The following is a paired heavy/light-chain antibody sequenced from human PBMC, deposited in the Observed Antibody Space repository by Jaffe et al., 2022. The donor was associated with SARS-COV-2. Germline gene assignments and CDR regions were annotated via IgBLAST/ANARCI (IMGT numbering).Heavy chain of an antibody. CDR2: INVDASVT. CDR1: GFTFNSYW. D-gene: IGHD1-26*01. Sequence: EVQLVESGGGLVQSGGSLRLSCAASGFTFNSYWMHWVRQAPGKGLVWVSRINVDASVTTFADSVRGRFTISRDNARKTIYLQMNSLRVEDTALYYCARLPVVGAQAIDYWGRGTLVTVSS. J-gene: IGHJ4*02. V-gene: IGHV3-74*03. CDR3: ARLPVVGAQAIDY.
Light chain of an antibody. Sequence: QSALTQPRSVSGSPGQSVTISCTGTNSDVGGYNYVSWYQQHPGKVPKLMISDVSERPSGVPDRFSGSKSGNTASLTISGLQAEDEADYYCCSYAGTYTYVFGTGTMVTVL. CDR3: CSYAGTYTYV. J-gene: IGLJ1*01. CDR1: NSDVGGYNY. V-gene: IGLV2-11*01. CDR2: DVS.